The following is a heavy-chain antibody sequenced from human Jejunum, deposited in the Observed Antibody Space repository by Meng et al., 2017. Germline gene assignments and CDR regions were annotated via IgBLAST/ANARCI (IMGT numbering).Heavy chain of an antibody. V-gene: IGHV3-7*01. CDR2: INEDGSEK. D-gene: IGHD2-21*02. Sequence: GESLKISCAASGLTFSSNWMNWVRQAPGKGLEWVANINEDGSEKYYVDSVKVRFTISRDNAKNSVHLQMNSLRAEDTAVYFCASESVVVTGGFDYWGQGTLVTVSS. CDR3: ASESVVVTGGFDY. CDR1: GLTFSSNW. J-gene: IGHJ4*02.